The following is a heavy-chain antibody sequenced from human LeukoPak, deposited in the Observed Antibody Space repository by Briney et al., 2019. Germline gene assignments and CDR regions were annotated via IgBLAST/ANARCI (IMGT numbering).Heavy chain of an antibody. CDR1: GFTFSNNG. CDR2: INWNGGST. V-gene: IGHV3-20*04. J-gene: IGHJ5*02. Sequence: AGGSLRLSCAASGFTFSNNGMSWVRQAPGKGLEWVSGINWNGGSTGYADSVKGRFTISRDNAKNSLYLQMNSLRAEDTALYYCARDPYSSSWYSVGFDPWGQGTLVTVSS. D-gene: IGHD6-13*01. CDR3: ARDPYSSSWYSVGFDP.